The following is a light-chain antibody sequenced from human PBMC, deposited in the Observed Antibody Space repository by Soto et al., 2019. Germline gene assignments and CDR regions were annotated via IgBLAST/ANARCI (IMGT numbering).Light chain of an antibody. CDR1: SSDVGAYNF. Sequence: QSVLTQPASVSGSPGQSITISCTGTSSDVGAYNFVSWYQQHPGKAPKLMIYQVTNRPSGVSNRFSGSKSGNTASLTISGLQAEDEADYYCSSYTGSTNYVFGTGTKV. J-gene: IGLJ1*01. CDR3: SSYTGSTNYV. V-gene: IGLV2-14*01. CDR2: QVT.